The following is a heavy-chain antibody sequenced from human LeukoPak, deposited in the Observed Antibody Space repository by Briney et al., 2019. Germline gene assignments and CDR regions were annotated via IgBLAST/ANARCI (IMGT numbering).Heavy chain of an antibody. CDR2: INHSGST. CDR1: GGSFSGYY. CDR3: ASLLSRVHKKHGLDN. D-gene: IGHD2-2*03. J-gene: IGHJ4*02. Sequence: SETLSLTCAVYGGSFSGYYWSWIRQPPGKGLEWVGEINHSGSTNYNPSLKSRVTISVDTSKNQFSLKLSYVTAADTAVYYCASLLSRVHKKHGLDNWGQGTLVTVSS. V-gene: IGHV4-34*01.